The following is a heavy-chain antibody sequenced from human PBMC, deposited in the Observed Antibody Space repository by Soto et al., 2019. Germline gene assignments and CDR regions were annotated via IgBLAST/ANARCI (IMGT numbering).Heavy chain of an antibody. D-gene: IGHD2-15*01. J-gene: IGHJ4*02. Sequence: SETLSLTCAVSGDSISRGYHWAWIRQSPGKGLEWVASIYHTGTTYYNPSLTSRVTISVDTSKNQFSLKLTSVTAADSAVYYCAKRRGAGGHFDYWGQGSLVTVSS. CDR1: GDSISRGYH. V-gene: IGHV4-38-2*01. CDR3: AKRRGAGGHFDY. CDR2: IYHTGTT.